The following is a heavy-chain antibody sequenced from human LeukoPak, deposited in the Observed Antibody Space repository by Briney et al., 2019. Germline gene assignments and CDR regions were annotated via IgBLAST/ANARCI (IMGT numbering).Heavy chain of an antibody. V-gene: IGHV3-48*01. CDR1: GFIFSQYS. CDR3: ARDRAWNYFDY. D-gene: IGHD3-3*01. J-gene: IGHJ4*02. CDR2: IRSSSET. Sequence: GGSLRLSCAASGFIFSQYSMNWVRQAPGKGLEWVSHIRSSSETFYADSVKGRFTISRDNARNSLYLQMNNLRGEDTAIYYCARDRAWNYFDYWGQGTLVTVSS.